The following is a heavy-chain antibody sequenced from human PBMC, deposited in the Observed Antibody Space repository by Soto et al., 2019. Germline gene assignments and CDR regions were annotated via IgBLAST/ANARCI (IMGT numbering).Heavy chain of an antibody. Sequence: GASVKVSCKVSGYTLTELFMHWVRQAPGKGLEWMGGFDPEDGETIYAQKFQGRVTMTEDTSTDTAYMELSSLRSEDTAVYYCATGALGGITIFGVVPYGMDVWGQGTTVTVSS. CDR2: FDPEDGET. CDR1: GYTLTELF. J-gene: IGHJ6*02. V-gene: IGHV1-24*01. CDR3: ATGALGGITIFGVVPYGMDV. D-gene: IGHD3-3*01.